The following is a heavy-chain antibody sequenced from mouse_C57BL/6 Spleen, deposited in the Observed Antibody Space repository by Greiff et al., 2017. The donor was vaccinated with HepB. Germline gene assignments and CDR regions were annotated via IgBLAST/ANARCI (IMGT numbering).Heavy chain of an antibody. V-gene: IGHV1-69*01. CDR2: IDPSDSYT. D-gene: IGHD2-4*01. CDR1: GYTFTSYW. J-gene: IGHJ2*01. Sequence: QVQLQQPGAELVMPGASVKLSCKASGYTFTSYWMHWVKQRPGQGLEWIGEIDPSDSYTNYNQKFKGKSTLTVDKSSSTAYMQLSSLTSEDSAVYYCALDYDALDYWGQGTTLTVSS. CDR3: ALDYDALDY.